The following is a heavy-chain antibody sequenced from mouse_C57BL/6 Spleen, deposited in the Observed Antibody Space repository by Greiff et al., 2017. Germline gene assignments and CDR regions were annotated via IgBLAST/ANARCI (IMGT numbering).Heavy chain of an antibody. V-gene: IGHV1-64*01. D-gene: IGHD1-1*01. CDR1: GYTFTSYW. CDR2: IHPNSGST. CDR3: ARSHGSSYVDY. Sequence: VQLQQPGAELVKPGASVKLSCKASGYTFTSYWMHWVKQRPGQGLEWIGMIHPNSGSTNYNEKFKSEATLTVDKSSSTAYMQLSSLTSEDSAVYYCARSHGSSYVDYWGQGTTLTVSS. J-gene: IGHJ2*01.